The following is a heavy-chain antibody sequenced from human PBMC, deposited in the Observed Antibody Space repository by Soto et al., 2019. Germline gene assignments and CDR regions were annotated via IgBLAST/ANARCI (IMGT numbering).Heavy chain of an antibody. Sequence: QVQLLHSGAEVKKPGASVRVSCKASGYTFTDYGFSWVRQAPGQGLEWMGWITPYTGNTNFAQKFQGRVTMATDRITRTAYMDLRSLTSDDTAVYYCARDRGSGSYYLGPYFFDYWGQGTLVTVSS. CDR1: GYTFTDYG. J-gene: IGHJ4*02. CDR3: ARDRGSGSYYLGPYFFDY. D-gene: IGHD1-26*01. V-gene: IGHV1-18*01. CDR2: ITPYTGNT.